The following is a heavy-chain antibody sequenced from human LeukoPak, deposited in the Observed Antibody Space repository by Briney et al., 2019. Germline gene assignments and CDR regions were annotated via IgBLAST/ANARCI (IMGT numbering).Heavy chain of an antibody. CDR2: INHSGST. J-gene: IGHJ6*03. CDR3: AGGYRSGGSCYYYYMDV. D-gene: IGHD2-15*01. V-gene: IGHV4-34*01. CDR1: GGSFSGYY. Sequence: PSETLSLTCAVYGGSFSGYYWSWIRQPPGKGLEWIGEINHSGSTNYNPSLKSRVTISVDTSKNQFSLKLSSVTAADTAVYYCAGGYRSGGSCYYYYMDVWGKGTTVTISS.